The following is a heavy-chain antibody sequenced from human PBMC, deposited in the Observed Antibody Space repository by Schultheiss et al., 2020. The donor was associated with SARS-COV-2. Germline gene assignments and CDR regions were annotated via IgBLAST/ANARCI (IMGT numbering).Heavy chain of an antibody. J-gene: IGHJ4*02. CDR3: ARAPWIQLWPLGY. CDR2: ISYDGSNK. D-gene: IGHD5-18*01. V-gene: IGHV3-33*08. Sequence: GESLKISCAASGFTVSSNYMSWFRQAPGKGLEWVTVISYDGSNKYYADSVKGRFTISRDNSKNTVYLQLNSLRDEDTAVYYCARAPWIQLWPLGYWGQGTLVTVSS. CDR1: GFTVSSNY.